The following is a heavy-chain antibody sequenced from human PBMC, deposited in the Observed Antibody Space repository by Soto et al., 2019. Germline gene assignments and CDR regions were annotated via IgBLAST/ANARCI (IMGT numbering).Heavy chain of an antibody. CDR1: GFTVSSYR. CDR2: ISSSSSTI. CDR3: ARVGIVVVVAATFVDY. Sequence: EVQLVESGGGLVQPGGSLRLSCAASGFTVSSYRMNWVLQAPGQGLEWVSYISSSSSTIYYAYSVKGRFTISRDNAKNSLYLQMNSLRDEDTAVYYCARVGIVVVVAATFVDYWGQGTLVTVSS. D-gene: IGHD2-15*01. V-gene: IGHV3-48*02. J-gene: IGHJ4*02.